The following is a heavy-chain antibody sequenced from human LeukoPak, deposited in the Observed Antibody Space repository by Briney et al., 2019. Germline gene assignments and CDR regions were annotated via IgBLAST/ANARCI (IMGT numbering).Heavy chain of an antibody. Sequence: GGSLRLSCAASGLTFSNYAMIWVRQAPGKGLEWVSAIGGVGDATYYADSVKGRFTISRDNSRNTLYLQMNSLRAEDTAVYYCAKTYMSITMPRGPEGNAFDIWGQGTMVTVSS. CDR2: IGGVGDAT. J-gene: IGHJ3*02. CDR1: GLTFSNYA. V-gene: IGHV3-23*01. D-gene: IGHD3-10*01. CDR3: AKTYMSITMPRGPEGNAFDI.